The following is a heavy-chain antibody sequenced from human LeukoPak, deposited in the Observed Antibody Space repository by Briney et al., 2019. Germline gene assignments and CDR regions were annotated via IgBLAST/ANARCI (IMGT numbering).Heavy chain of an antibody. J-gene: IGHJ4*02. Sequence: PSETLSLTCTVSGGSISSSSYYWGWIRQPPGKGLEWIGSIYYSGSTYYNPSLKSRVTISVDTSKNQFSLKLSSVTAADTAVYYCARHHHYSSGPTIDYWGQGTLVTVSS. CDR1: GGSISSSSYY. CDR2: IYYSGST. V-gene: IGHV4-39*01. CDR3: ARHHHYSSGPTIDY. D-gene: IGHD6-19*01.